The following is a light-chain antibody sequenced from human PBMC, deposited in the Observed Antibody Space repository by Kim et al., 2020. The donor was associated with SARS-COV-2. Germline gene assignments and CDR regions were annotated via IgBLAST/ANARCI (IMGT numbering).Light chain of an antibody. J-gene: IGKJ4*01. CDR1: QSVGSN. Sequence: PGERAPLSCRASQSVGSNLAWFQQTPGQAPRLLIHGASTRATGIPARFTGSGSGTEFTLTISSLQSEDFAVYYCQQYNQWPPLTFGGGTKVEI. CDR2: GAS. V-gene: IGKV3-15*01. CDR3: QQYNQWPPLT.